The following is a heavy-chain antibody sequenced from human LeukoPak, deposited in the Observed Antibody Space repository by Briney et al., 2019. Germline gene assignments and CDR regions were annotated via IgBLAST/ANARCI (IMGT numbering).Heavy chain of an antibody. CDR1: GGCISSISYY. V-gene: IGHV4-39*01. CDR2: IYYSGST. J-gene: IGHJ5*02. D-gene: IGHD3-16*01. Sequence: SETLSLTCTVSGGCISSISYYWGWIRQPPGKGPEWIGSIYYSGSTYYNPPLKSPVTISVATSKNQFSLQMSSVTAADTAVYSCARRLRFEDLRPEFDPWGQGTLVTVSS. CDR3: ARRLRFEDLRPEFDP.